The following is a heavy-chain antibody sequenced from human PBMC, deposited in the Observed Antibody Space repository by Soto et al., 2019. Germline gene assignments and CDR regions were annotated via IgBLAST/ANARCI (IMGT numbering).Heavy chain of an antibody. V-gene: IGHV1-69*02. Sequence: GASVKVSCKASGGTFSTYTITWVRQAPGQGLEWMGRIIPIIGIINYAQKLQGRVTMTTDKSTGTAYMELRSLRSDDTAVYYCAWGYDSRDPYYYYYGMDVWGQGTTVTVSS. J-gene: IGHJ6*02. D-gene: IGHD5-12*01. CDR3: AWGYDSRDPYYYYYGMDV. CDR1: GGTFSTYT. CDR2: IIPIIGII.